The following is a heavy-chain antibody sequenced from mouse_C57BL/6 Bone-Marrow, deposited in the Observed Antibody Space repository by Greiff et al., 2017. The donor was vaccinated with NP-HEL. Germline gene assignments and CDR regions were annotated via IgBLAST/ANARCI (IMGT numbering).Heavy chain of an antibody. CDR1: GFTFSDFY. V-gene: IGHV7-1*01. J-gene: IGHJ4*01. CDR2: SRNKANDYTT. CDR3: ARDARDYYSNHYAMDY. Sequence: DVKLVESGGGLVQSGRSLRLSCATSGFTFSDFYMEWVRQAPGKGLEWIAASRNKANDYTTEYSASVKGRFIVSRDTSQSILYLQMNALRAEDTAIYYCARDARDYYSNHYAMDYWGQGTSVTVSS. D-gene: IGHD2-5*01.